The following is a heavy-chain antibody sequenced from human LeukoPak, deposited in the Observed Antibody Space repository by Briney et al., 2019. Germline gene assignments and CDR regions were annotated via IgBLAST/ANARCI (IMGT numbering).Heavy chain of an antibody. CDR1: RFTFSSYA. CDR3: AKDYLTDFGVGPFFGD. CDR2: ISGSGGSI. D-gene: IGHD3-3*01. J-gene: IGHJ4*02. V-gene: IGHV3-23*01. Sequence: TGGSLKLSSAASRFTFSSYAMSWVRQAPGKGLEWVSAISGSGGSIYYADSVKGRFTISRDNSKNTLYVQMNSLRAEDTAVYYCAKDYLTDFGVGPFFGDWGQGTLVTVFS.